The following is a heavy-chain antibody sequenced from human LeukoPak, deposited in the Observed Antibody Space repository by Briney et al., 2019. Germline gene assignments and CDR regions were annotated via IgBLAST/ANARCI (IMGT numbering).Heavy chain of an antibody. D-gene: IGHD3-22*01. CDR1: GGSISSSSYY. CDR2: IYYSGST. J-gene: IGHJ4*02. V-gene: IGHV4-39*02. CDR3: ARDGDSSGYGDFDY. Sequence: SETLSLTCTVSGGSISSSSYYWGWIRQPPGKGLEWIGSIYYSGSTYYNPSLKSRVTISVDTSKNQFSLKLSSVTAADTAVYYCARDGDSSGYGDFDYWGQGTLVTVSS.